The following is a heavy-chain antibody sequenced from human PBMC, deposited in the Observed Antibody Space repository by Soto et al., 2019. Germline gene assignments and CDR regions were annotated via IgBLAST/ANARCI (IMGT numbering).Heavy chain of an antibody. CDR3: AREVGGGSYFPFDY. CDR2: ISYDGSNK. D-gene: IGHD1-26*01. V-gene: IGHV3-30-3*01. CDR1: GFTFSSYA. J-gene: IGHJ4*02. Sequence: QVQLVESGGGVVQPGRSLRLSCAASGFTFSSYAMHWVSQAPGKGLEWVAVISYDGSNKYYADSVKGRFTISRDNSMNTLYLQMNSLRAEDTAVYYCAREVGGGSYFPFDYWGQGTLVTVSS.